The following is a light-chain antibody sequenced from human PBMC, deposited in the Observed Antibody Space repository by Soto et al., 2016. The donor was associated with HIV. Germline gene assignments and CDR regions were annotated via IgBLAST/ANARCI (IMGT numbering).Light chain of an antibody. CDR1: RDIDNY. Sequence: DIQMTQSPSSLTASVGDKITITCRASRDIDNYLNWYQQTPGKAPNLLIYATSSLQGGVPSRFSDSGSGTEFTLTISSLQPEDFATYYCQQTNVFLGITFGPGTKVDI. V-gene: IGKV1-39*01. CDR2: ATS. J-gene: IGKJ3*01. CDR3: QQTNVFLGIT.